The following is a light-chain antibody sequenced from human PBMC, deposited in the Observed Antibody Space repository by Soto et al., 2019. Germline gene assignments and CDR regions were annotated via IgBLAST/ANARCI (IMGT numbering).Light chain of an antibody. V-gene: IGKV1-39*01. J-gene: IGKJ1*01. CDR1: QSISSY. CDR2: AAS. Sequence: DIQITQSPSSLSSSVGDRVTITCRAIQSISSYLNWYQQKPGKAPKLLIYAASSLQSGVPSRFSGSGFGTEFTLTISSLQSEDFAVYYCQQYNNWPRTFGQGTKVDIK. CDR3: QQYNNWPRT.